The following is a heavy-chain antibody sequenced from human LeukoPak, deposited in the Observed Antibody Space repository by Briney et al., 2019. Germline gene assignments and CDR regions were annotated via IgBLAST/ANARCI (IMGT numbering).Heavy chain of an antibody. Sequence: GGSLRLSCVASGFTVSSNYMSWVRQAPGKGLEWVSVIYTGGSIYYADSVKGRITISRDNSKNTLYLQMNSLRAEDTAVYYCARAPPGVHPFDYWGQGRLVTVSS. CDR2: IYTGGSI. CDR1: GFTVSSNY. D-gene: IGHD3-10*01. V-gene: IGHV3-53*01. J-gene: IGHJ4*02. CDR3: ARAPPGVHPFDY.